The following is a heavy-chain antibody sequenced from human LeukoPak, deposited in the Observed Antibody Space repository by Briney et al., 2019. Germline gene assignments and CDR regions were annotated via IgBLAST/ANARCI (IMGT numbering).Heavy chain of an antibody. CDR1: GFTFSSSA. J-gene: IGHJ6*03. Sequence: GGSLRLSCAASGFTFSSSAMSWVRQAPGKGLEWVSYISSSGSTIYYADSVKGRFTISRDNAKNSLYLQMNSLRAEDTAVYYCARGTTDYYYYMDVWGKGTTVTVSS. CDR2: ISSSGSTI. CDR3: ARGTTDYYYYMDV. D-gene: IGHD4-17*01. V-gene: IGHV3-48*04.